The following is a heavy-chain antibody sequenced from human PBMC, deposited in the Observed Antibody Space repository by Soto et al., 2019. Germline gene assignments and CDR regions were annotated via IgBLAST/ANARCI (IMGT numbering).Heavy chain of an antibody. D-gene: IGHD3-16*01. CDR3: DRACYGSGRAPSPLDF. J-gene: IGHJ6*02. Sequence: GASVKVSCKASGCTFSNYAISWVRQAPGQGPEWMGGIIPIFGTANYAQKFQGRVTITADKSTSTAYMELSSLRSEETAVYYCDRACYGSGRAPSPLDFWGQGTMVTVSS. V-gene: IGHV1-69*06. CDR2: IIPIFGTA. CDR1: GCTFSNYA.